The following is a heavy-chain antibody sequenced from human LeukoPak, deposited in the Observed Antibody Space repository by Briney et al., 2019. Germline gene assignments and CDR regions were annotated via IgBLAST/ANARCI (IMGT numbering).Heavy chain of an antibody. CDR3: ARLGVRFGEVRFVP. CDR1: GYTFTSYG. CDR2: ISAYNGNT. Sequence: GASVKVSCKASGYTFTSYGISWVRPAPGQGLAWMGWISAYNGNTNYAQKLQGRVTITTDTSTSRAYMELRSLRSDDTAVYYCARLGVRFGEVRFVPWGQGTLVTVSS. V-gene: IGHV1-18*01. D-gene: IGHD3-10*01. J-gene: IGHJ5*02.